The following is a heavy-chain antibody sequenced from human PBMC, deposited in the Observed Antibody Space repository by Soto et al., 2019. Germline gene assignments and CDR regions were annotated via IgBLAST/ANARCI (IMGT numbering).Heavy chain of an antibody. CDR1: GFTFSSYG. CDR2: ISGSGGTT. CDR3: AKAMYYYDSREPNIDY. D-gene: IGHD3-22*01. Sequence: PGGSLRLSCAASGFTFSSYGMIWVRQAPGKGLEWVSVISGSGGTTYYADSVKGRFTISRDNSKNTLYLQMNSLRAEDTAVYYCAKAMYYYDSREPNIDYWGQGTLVTVSS. J-gene: IGHJ4*02. V-gene: IGHV3-23*01.